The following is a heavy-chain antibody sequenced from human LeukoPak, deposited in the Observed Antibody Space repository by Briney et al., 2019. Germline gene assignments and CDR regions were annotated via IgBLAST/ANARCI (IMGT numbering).Heavy chain of an antibody. CDR1: GYTFTSYG. D-gene: IGHD3-10*01. Sequence: ASVKVSCKASGYTFTSYGISWVRQAPGQGLEWMGWINPESGGTNYAQKFQARVTMTRDTSITTAYMEVSRLRSDDTAVYYCAREYYYGSGSCYTHWGQGTLVTVSS. V-gene: IGHV1-2*02. CDR3: AREYYYGSGSCYTH. J-gene: IGHJ4*02. CDR2: INPESGGT.